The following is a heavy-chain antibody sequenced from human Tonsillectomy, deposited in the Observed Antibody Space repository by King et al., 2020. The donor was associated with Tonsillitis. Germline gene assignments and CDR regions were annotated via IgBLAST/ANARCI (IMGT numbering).Heavy chain of an antibody. J-gene: IGHJ4*02. V-gene: IGHV5-10-1*03. CDR1: GYSFTSYW. D-gene: IGHD2-15*01. CDR3: ARRRCSGGSCYGVDY. CDR2: IDPSDSYT. Sequence: VQLVESGAEVKKPGESLRISCKGSGYSFTSYWISWVRQMPGKGLEWMGRIDPSDSYTNYSPSFEGHVTISADKSISTAYLQWSSLKASDTAMYYCARRRCSGGSCYGVDYWGQGTLVTVSS.